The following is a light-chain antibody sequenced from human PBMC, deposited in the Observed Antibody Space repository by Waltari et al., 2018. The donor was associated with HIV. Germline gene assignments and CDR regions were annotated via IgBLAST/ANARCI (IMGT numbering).Light chain of an antibody. CDR2: YDS. CDR1: NIGCKS. J-gene: IGLJ1*01. Sequence: SYVLTQPPSVSVAPGKPARVTCGGDNIGCKSVHWYQQKPGQAPVLVIHYDSDRPSGIPERFSGSKSGNTATLTISRVEAGDEAAYHCQVGDGLNDHLFVFGKGTEVTVL. CDR3: QVGDGLNDHLFV. V-gene: IGLV3-21*04.